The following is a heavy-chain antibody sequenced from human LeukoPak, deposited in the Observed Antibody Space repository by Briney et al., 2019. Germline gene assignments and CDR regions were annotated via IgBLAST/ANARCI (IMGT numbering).Heavy chain of an antibody. V-gene: IGHV4-59*08. D-gene: IGHD1-1*01. CDR2: IDYSGGT. J-gene: IGHJ4*02. Sequence: SETLALTCTVSGGSISSYSWSWIRQPPGKGLEWIGYIDYSGGTNYNPSLKSRVTISVDTSKNQFSLKLSSVTAADTAVYYCARHQLNFDYWGQGILVTVSS. CDR1: GGSISSYS. CDR3: ARHQLNFDY.